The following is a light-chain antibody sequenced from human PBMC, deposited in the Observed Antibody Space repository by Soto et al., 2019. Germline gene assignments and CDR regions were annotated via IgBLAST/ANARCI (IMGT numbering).Light chain of an antibody. CDR2: DAS. CDR1: QSVSRS. Sequence: EIVLTQSPASLSLSPGETATLSCRASQSVSRSLAWYQQKPGQGPRLLINDASNRASGTPARFSGTGSGTDFTLTISSLEPEDFAVYFCQQRTNWPPLFTFGPGTKVDIK. CDR3: QQRTNWPPLFT. V-gene: IGKV3-11*01. J-gene: IGKJ3*01.